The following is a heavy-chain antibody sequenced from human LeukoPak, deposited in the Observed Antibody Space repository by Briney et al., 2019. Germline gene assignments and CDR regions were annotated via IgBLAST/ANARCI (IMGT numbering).Heavy chain of an antibody. CDR1: GGSISSSNW. D-gene: IGHD5-12*01. Sequence: SETLSLTCAVSGGSISSSNWWSWVRQPPGQGLEWIGEIYHSGSTNYNPSLKSRVTISVDKSKNQFSLKLSSVTAADTAVYYCASPRGYSGYERAFDIWGQGTMVTVSS. J-gene: IGHJ3*02. V-gene: IGHV4-4*02. CDR3: ASPRGYSGYERAFDI. CDR2: IYHSGST.